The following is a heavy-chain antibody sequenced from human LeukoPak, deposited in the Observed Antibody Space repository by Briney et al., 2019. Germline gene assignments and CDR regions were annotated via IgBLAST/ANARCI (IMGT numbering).Heavy chain of an antibody. CDR1: GGLIGGSHYY. CDR2: INYSGNR. J-gene: IGHJ4*02. Sequence: PSETLSLTCTVSGGLIGGSHYYWARIRQPPGKGLEWIGMINYSGNRYYNPSLWSRVTISVDTSTNQFSLNVNSMTAADTAVYYCARGYDYWGQGTLVAVSS. D-gene: IGHD3-22*01. CDR3: ARGYDY. V-gene: IGHV4-39*01.